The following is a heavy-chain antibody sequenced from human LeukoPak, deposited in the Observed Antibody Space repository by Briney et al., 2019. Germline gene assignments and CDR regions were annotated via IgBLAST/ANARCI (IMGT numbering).Heavy chain of an antibody. CDR3: AKGITIFGVAPTGFDY. J-gene: IGHJ4*02. CDR2: IRYDGSNK. V-gene: IGHV3-30*02. CDR1: GFSFSSYG. D-gene: IGHD3-3*01. Sequence: GGSLRLSCAASGFSFSSYGMHWVRQAPGKGLDWVAFIRYDGSNKYYADSVKGRLTISRDNSKNTLYLQMNSLRAEDTAVYYCAKGITIFGVAPTGFDYWGQGTLVTVSS.